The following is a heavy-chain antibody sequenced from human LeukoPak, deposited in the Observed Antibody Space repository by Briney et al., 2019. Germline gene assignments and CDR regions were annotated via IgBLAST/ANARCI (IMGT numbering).Heavy chain of an antibody. D-gene: IGHD5-24*01. Sequence: GGSLRLSCAASGFTFSSSAMSWVRQAPGKGLEWVSNISGSGSGGSTYYADSVKGRFTISRDNSKNTLYLQMNSLRAEDTAVYYCAKSGYNRFDYWGQGALVTVSS. J-gene: IGHJ4*02. CDR2: ISGSGSGGST. CDR1: GFTFSSSA. V-gene: IGHV3-23*01. CDR3: AKSGYNRFDY.